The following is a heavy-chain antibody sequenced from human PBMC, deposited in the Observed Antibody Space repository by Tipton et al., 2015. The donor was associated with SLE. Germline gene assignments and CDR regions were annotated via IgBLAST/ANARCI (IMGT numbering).Heavy chain of an antibody. V-gene: IGHV4-34*01. CDR3: ARGLYGDEPGY. Sequence: TLSLTCAVYGGSFSGYYWTWIRQPPGKGLEWIGEINHSRSTNYNPSLKSRVTISVDPSKNQFSLKLTSLTAADTAVYYCARGLYGDEPGYWGQGTLVTVSS. CDR1: GGSFSGYY. CDR2: INHSRST. J-gene: IGHJ4*02. D-gene: IGHD4-17*01.